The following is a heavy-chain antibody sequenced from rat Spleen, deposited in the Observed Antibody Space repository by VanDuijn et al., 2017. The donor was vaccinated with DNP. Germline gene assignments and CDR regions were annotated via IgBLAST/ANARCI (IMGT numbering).Heavy chain of an antibody. D-gene: IGHD1-5*01. V-gene: IGHV2-77*01. J-gene: IGHJ4*01. Sequence: QVQMKETGPGLVQTTQTLSVTCTVSGFSLTSYGVHWVRQAPGKGLEWMGIIWGDGGTDYNSALKSRLNISRDTFKSQVFLKMNSLKTEDTAIYFCSRGYRYNPPYAMDAWGQGTAVTVSS. CDR1: GFSLTSYG. CDR3: SRGYRYNPPYAMDA. CDR2: IWGDGGT.